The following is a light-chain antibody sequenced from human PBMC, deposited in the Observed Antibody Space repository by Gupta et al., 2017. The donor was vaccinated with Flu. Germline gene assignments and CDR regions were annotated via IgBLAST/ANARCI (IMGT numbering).Light chain of an antibody. CDR1: QSVSVN. CDR2: GAS. V-gene: IGKV3-15*01. CDR3: QQYNNWPPRDT. Sequence: EIVMTQSPATLSVSPGERATLSCRASQSVSVNLAWYQQKPGQAPRLLIYGASTRATVIPARFSGSGSGTEFTLTISSLQSEDFAIYYCQQYNNWPPRDTFGQGTKLEIK. J-gene: IGKJ2*01.